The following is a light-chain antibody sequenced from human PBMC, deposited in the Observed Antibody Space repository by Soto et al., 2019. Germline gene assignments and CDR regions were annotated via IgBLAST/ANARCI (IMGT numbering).Light chain of an antibody. CDR3: QQYYSYPWT. V-gene: IGKV1-5*03. CDR1: QSVGTY. Sequence: DIQMTQSPSTLSASVGDRVTITCRASQSVGTYLAWFQQRPGKAPKGLISKASTLESGAPSRFTGSGSGTEFALTFTSLQPEDFATYYCQQYYSYPWTFGQGTKV. CDR2: KAS. J-gene: IGKJ1*01.